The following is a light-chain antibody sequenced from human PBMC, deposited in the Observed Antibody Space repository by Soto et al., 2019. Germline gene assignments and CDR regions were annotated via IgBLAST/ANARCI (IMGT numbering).Light chain of an antibody. CDR2: GAS. CDR1: QRVDDSH. J-gene: IGKJ1*01. Sequence: EIVLTQSPGTLSLSPGERATLSCRASQRVDDSHLAWYQLRPGQAPRLLIYGASTRATGIPDRFSGSGSGPEFTLTISSLQPDDFGTYYCQQYNSFAWTFGQGTNV. CDR3: QQYNSFAWT. V-gene: IGKV3-20*01.